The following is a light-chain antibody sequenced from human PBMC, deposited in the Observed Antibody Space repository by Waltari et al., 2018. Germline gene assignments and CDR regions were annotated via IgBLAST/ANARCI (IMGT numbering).Light chain of an antibody. J-gene: IGLJ3*02. Sequence: QLVLTQSPSASASLGASVKFTCSLSSGHTSFAIAWHQQQPGKVPLNLMTVKCDGSHKEGAGIPVLFSGSSSGAGRYLTVSSRQSEDEVDYYCQTWGTDIVVFGCCTKLLVL. CDR1: SGHTSFA. CDR3: QTWGTDIVV. CDR2: VKCDGSH. V-gene: IGLV4-69*01.